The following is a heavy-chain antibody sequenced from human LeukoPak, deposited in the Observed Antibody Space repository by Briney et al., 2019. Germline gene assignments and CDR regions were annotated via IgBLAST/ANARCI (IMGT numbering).Heavy chain of an antibody. V-gene: IGHV4-30-2*01. CDR3: ARARDGYNYGLFDY. CDR1: GGSISSGGYS. D-gene: IGHD5-24*01. CDR2: IYHSGST. J-gene: IGHJ4*02. Sequence: PSETLSLTCAVSGGSISSGGYSWSWIRQPPGKGLEWIGYIYHSGSTYYNPSLKSRVTISVDRSKNQFSLKLSSVTAADTAVYYCARARDGYNYGLFDYWGQETLVTVSS.